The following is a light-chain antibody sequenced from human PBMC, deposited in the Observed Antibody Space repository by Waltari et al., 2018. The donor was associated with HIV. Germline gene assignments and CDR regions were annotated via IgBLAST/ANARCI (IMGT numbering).Light chain of an antibody. CDR2: DAS. Sequence: EIVLTQSPATLSLSPGERATLPCGASQSVSSSYLAWYQQKPGLAPRLLNYDASSRATVIPDRFRGSGSGTDFTLTISRLEPEDFAVYYCQQYGSSPSLTFGGGTKVEIK. V-gene: IGKV3D-20*01. CDR1: QSVSSSY. J-gene: IGKJ4*01. CDR3: QQYGSSPSLT.